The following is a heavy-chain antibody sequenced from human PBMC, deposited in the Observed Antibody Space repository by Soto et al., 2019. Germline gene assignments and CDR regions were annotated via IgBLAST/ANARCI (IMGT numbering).Heavy chain of an antibody. D-gene: IGHD3-9*01. CDR2: ISSSSSTI. CDR1: GCTFISYS. Sequence: GGSLTLSCAASGCTFISYSMNWVLQAPGKGLEWVSYISSSSSTIYYADSVKGRFTISRDNAKSSLYLQIVILRAEDRPVYYCARDGAYSYYDILTGSHGYAFDIWGQGTMVTVSS. J-gene: IGHJ3*02. V-gene: IGHV3-48*01. CDR3: ARDGAYSYYDILTGSHGYAFDI.